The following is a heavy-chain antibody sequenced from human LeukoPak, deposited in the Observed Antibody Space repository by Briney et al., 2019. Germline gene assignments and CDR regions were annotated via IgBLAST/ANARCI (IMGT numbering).Heavy chain of an antibody. V-gene: IGHV3-33*01. D-gene: IGHD4-11*01. CDR3: ARDGQRGLDYSNSLQY. J-gene: IGHJ4*02. CDR2: IWSDGTNR. Sequence: GGSLTLSCAATGFTFNHYGMHWVRQAPGKGLEWVAVIWSDGTNRYYTGSVKGRFTISRVDSRNTVYLQMNTLRPEDTGMYYCARDGQRGLDYSNSLQYWGQGTPVTVST. CDR1: GFTFNHYG.